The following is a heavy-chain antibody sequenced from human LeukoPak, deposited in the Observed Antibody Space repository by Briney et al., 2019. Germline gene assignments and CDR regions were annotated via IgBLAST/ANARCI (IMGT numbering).Heavy chain of an antibody. J-gene: IGHJ4*02. Sequence: GESLKISCKASGYSLLNHWIGWVRQMPGKGLDWMGIIYPGNADATYSPSFQGQVTISADKSTTTVYLQWSSLKASDTAMYYCARQGSYDNSGYSFDYWGQGTLVTVSS. V-gene: IGHV5-51*01. D-gene: IGHD3-22*01. CDR1: GYSLLNHW. CDR3: ARQGSYDNSGYSFDY. CDR2: IYPGNADA.